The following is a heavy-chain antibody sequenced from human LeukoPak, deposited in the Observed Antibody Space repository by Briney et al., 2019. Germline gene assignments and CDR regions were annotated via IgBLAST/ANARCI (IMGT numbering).Heavy chain of an antibody. J-gene: IGHJ4*02. Sequence: PGGSLRLACAASGFSFSDYYMGWIRQTPGTGLEWLSYIGHNGGAIYYADSVKGRFTISRDNAKNSLSLQMNSLRAEDTAVYYCTRDPVTLNGAKILATDHWGQGSLVTVSS. CDR3: TRDPVTLNGAKILATDH. D-gene: IGHD4/OR15-4a*01. V-gene: IGHV3-11*04. CDR2: IGHNGGAI. CDR1: GFSFSDYY.